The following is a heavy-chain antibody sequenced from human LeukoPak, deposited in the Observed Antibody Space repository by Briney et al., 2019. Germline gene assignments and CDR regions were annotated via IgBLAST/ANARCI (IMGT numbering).Heavy chain of an antibody. V-gene: IGHV4-59*01. D-gene: IGHD5-18*01. CDR1: GGSISSYC. J-gene: IGHJ4*02. Sequence: NSSETLSLTCTVSGGSISSYCWSWIRLPPGKGLEWIGYTYYTGATYYNPSLKSRVTISLDTSKNQFSLKLSSVTAADAAVYYCARAGYSYGTGYYFDYWGQGALVTVSS. CDR2: TYYTGAT. CDR3: ARAGYSYGTGYYFDY.